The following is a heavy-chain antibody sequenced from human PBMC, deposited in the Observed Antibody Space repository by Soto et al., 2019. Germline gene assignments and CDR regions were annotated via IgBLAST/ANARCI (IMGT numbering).Heavy chain of an antibody. CDR3: AITTYGSGSYSDC. D-gene: IGHD3-10*01. J-gene: IGHJ4*02. Sequence: PGGSLRLSCAASGFPVSSNYMTWVRQAPGKGLEWVSVIYSGGTTYYADSVKGRFTISRDNSKNTLYLQMNSLRAEDTAVYYCAITTYGSGSYSDCWGQGTLVTVSS. CDR1: GFPVSSNY. CDR2: IYSGGTT. V-gene: IGHV3-66*01.